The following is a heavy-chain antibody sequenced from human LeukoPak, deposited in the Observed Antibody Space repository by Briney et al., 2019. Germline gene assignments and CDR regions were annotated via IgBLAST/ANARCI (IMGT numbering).Heavy chain of an antibody. V-gene: IGHV3-30*03. J-gene: IGHJ4*02. CDR1: GFTFSSYG. Sequence: GGSLRLSCAASGFTFSSYGMHWVRQAPGKGLEWVAVISYDGSNKYYADSVKGRFTISRDNSKNTLFLQMNDLRAEDTAVYYCLGYYSGSPNWGQGTLVTVSS. CDR3: LGYYSGSPN. CDR2: ISYDGSNK. D-gene: IGHD3-10*01.